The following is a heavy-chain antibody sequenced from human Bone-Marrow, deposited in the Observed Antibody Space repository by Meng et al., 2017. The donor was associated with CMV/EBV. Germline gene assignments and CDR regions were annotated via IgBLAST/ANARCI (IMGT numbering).Heavy chain of an antibody. CDR3: ARDLSGRGESGY. D-gene: IGHD1-26*01. CDR2: ISSSSYI. Sequence: GESLKISCAASGFTFSSYSMNWVRQAPGKGLEWVSSISSSSYIYYADSVKGRFTISRDNAKNSLYLQMNSLRAEDTAVYYCARDLSGRGESGYWGQGTRVTGSS. J-gene: IGHJ4*02. CDR1: GFTFSSYS. V-gene: IGHV3-21*01.